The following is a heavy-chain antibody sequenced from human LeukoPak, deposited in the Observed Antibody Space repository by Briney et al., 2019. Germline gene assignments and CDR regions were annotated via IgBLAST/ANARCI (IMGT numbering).Heavy chain of an antibody. D-gene: IGHD3-22*01. CDR3: ARGVKGYYDSSGYYHYYYGMDV. V-gene: IGHV3-23*01. CDR2: LNGGGGDT. CDR1: GFTFSSYA. Sequence: GGSLRLSCAASGFTFSSYAMCWVRQAPGKGLEWVSGLNGGGGDTYYADSVKGRFTISRDNSKNTLYLQMNSLRAEDTAVYYCARGVKGYYDSSGYYHYYYGMDVWGQGTTVTVSS. J-gene: IGHJ6*02.